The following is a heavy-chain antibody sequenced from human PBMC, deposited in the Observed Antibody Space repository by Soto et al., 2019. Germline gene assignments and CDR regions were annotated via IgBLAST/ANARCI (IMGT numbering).Heavy chain of an antibody. CDR2: ISGSGGST. CDR1: GFTFSSYA. CDR3: AKSFPRLVVVAAVGYCYYGMDV. J-gene: IGHJ6*02. D-gene: IGHD2-15*01. Sequence: PGGSLRLSCAASGFTFSSYAMSWVRQAPGKGLEWVSAISGSGGSTYYADSVKGRFTISRDNSKNTLYLQMNSLRAEDTAVYYCAKSFPRLVVVAAVGYCYYGMDVWGQGTTVTVSS. V-gene: IGHV3-23*01.